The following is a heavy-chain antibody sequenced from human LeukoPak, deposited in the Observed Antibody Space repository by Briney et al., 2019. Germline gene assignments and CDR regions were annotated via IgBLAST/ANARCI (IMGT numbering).Heavy chain of an antibody. V-gene: IGHV3-23*01. J-gene: IGHJ2*01. Sequence: GGSLRLSCAASGFTFSSYWMHWVRQAPGKGLEWVSAISGSGGSTYYADSVKGRFTISRDNSKNTLYLQMNSLRAEDTAVYYCAKDRSSYAPHWYFDLWGRGTLVTVSS. D-gene: IGHD2-2*01. CDR3: AKDRSSYAPHWYFDL. CDR1: GFTFSSYW. CDR2: ISGSGGST.